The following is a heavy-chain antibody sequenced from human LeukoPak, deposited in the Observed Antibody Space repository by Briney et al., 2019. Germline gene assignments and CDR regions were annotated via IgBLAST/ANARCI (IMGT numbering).Heavy chain of an antibody. J-gene: IGHJ3*02. CDR3: ARGYDSSGYSDRDAFDI. V-gene: IGHV1-8*03. CDR1: GYTFTSYD. D-gene: IGHD3-22*01. Sequence: ASVKVSCKASGYTFTSYDINWVRQATGQGLKWMGWMNPNSGNTGYAQKFQGRVTITRNTSISTAYMELSSLRSEDTAVYYCARGYDSSGYSDRDAFDIWGQGTMVTVSS. CDR2: MNPNSGNT.